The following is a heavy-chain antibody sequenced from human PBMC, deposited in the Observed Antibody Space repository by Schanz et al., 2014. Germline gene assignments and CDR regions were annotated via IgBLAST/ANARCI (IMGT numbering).Heavy chain of an antibody. V-gene: IGHV3-48*04. CDR3: ARKMKLGVYGGKGHDSLDI. D-gene: IGHD4-17*01. CDR2: INTGSNYI. Sequence: EVHLLESGGGLVQPGGSLRLSCAASGFSFGTYAMAWVRQAPGKGLEWISFINTGSNYINYADSVKGRFTISRDNTKNSLFLQLNSLRAEDTAVYYCARKMKLGVYGGKGHDSLDIWGQGTMVTVSS. J-gene: IGHJ3*02. CDR1: GFSFGTYA.